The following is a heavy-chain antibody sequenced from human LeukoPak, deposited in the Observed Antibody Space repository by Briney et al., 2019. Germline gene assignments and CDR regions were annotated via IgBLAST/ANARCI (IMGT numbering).Heavy chain of an antibody. Sequence: GGSLRLPCAASGFTFNNYWMIGVGQAPGKGLDGVAHLREDGSEKNYVDSVKGRFTISRDNAKISLYLQMNSLRVEDTAVYYCATDRKVGTWDPRFDYWGQGTLVTVSS. J-gene: IGHJ4*02. CDR1: GFTFNNYW. CDR3: ATDRKVGTWDPRFDY. V-gene: IGHV3-7*01. D-gene: IGHD4-23*01. CDR2: LREDGSEK.